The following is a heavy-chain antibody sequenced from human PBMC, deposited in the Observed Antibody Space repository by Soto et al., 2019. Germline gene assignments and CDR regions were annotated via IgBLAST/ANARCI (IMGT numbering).Heavy chain of an antibody. V-gene: IGHV4-59*08. J-gene: IGHJ5*02. CDR3: ARQGRYGSQFDP. Sequence: PSETLSLTCTVSGDSISSSYWTWSRQPPGKGLKWIGYVYYSGSTSYNPSLKSRVTISVDTSKNQFSLKLSSVTAADTAVYYCARQGRYGSQFDPWGQGTLVTVSS. CDR1: GDSISSSY. D-gene: IGHD3-10*01. CDR2: VYYSGST.